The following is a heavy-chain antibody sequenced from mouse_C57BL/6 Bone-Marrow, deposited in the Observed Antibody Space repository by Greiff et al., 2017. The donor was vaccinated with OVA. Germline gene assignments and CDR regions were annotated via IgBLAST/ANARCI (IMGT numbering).Heavy chain of an antibody. CDR1: GFNIKDDY. D-gene: IGHD1-1*01. CDR2: IDTENGDT. J-gene: IGHJ4*01. CDR3: TTDGSSHYAMDY. V-gene: IGHV14-4*01. Sequence: VQLQQSGAELVRPGASVKLSCTASGFNIKDDYMHWVKQRPEQGLEWIGWIDTENGDTGYASTFPGKAPIPADTSSNTAYLQLSSLTSEDTAVYYCTTDGSSHYAMDYWGQGTSVTVSS.